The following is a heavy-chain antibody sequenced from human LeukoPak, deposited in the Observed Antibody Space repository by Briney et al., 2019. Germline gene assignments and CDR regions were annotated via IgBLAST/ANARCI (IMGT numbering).Heavy chain of an antibody. V-gene: IGHV3-30*02. CDR1: GFTFSSYG. J-gene: IGHJ5*02. CDR3: ARVVIAARPHWFDP. D-gene: IGHD6-6*01. Sequence: GGSLRLPCAASGFTFSSYGMHWVRQAPGKGLEWVAFIRYDGTEKYYADSVKGRFTISRDNSKNTLHLQMGSLRPEDTAVYYCARVVIAARPHWFDPWGQGTLVTVSS. CDR2: IRYDGTEK.